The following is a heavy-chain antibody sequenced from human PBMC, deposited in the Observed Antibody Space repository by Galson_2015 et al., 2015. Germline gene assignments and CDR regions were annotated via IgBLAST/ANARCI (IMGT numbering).Heavy chain of an antibody. V-gene: IGHV1-69*13. CDR3: ARAQSYDIVVVPAAHGAFDI. D-gene: IGHD2-2*01. Sequence: SVKVSCKASGGTFSSYAISWVRQAPGQGLEWMGGIIPIFGTANYAQKFQGRVTITADESTSTAYMELSSLRSEDTAVYYCARAQSYDIVVVPAAHGAFDIWGQGTMVTVSS. CDR2: IIPIFGTA. J-gene: IGHJ3*02. CDR1: GGTFSSYA.